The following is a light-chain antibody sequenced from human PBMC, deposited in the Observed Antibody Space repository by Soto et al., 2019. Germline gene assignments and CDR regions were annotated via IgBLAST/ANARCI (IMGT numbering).Light chain of an antibody. CDR1: QSISNW. V-gene: IGKV1-5*01. CDR2: DAS. CDR3: QQYNSYSLT. Sequence: IQMTQSPSTLPASVGDRVTITCWASQSISNWLAWYQQKPGKAPKLLIYDASSLESVVPSRFSGSGSGTEFTLTISSLQPDDFATYYCQQYNSYSLTFGQGTKVDIK. J-gene: IGKJ1*01.